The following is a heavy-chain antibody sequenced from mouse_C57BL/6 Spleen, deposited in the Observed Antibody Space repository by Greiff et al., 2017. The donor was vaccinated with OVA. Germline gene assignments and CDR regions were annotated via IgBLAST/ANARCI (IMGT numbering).Heavy chain of an antibody. CDR1: GYAFSSSW. CDR3: ARSYAMDY. J-gene: IGHJ4*01. Sequence: QVQLQQSGTELVKPGASVKISCKASGYAFSSSWMNWVKQRPGKGLEWIGRIYPGDGDTNYNGKFKGKATLTADKSSSTAYMQLSSLTSEDSAVYFCARSYAMDYWGQGTSVTVSS. V-gene: IGHV1-82*01. CDR2: IYPGDGDT.